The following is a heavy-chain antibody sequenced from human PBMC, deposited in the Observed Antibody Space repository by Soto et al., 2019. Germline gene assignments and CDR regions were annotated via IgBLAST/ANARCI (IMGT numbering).Heavy chain of an antibody. CDR2: ISSSGSSM. Sequence: PGGSLRLSCAASGFTVSDYYMTWIRQAPGKGLEWVSYISSSGSSMYYADSVKGRFTISRDNAKNSLYLQMNSLRAEDTAVYCCARAGYCSGTGCSNYFDYWGQGTLVTVSS. CDR1: GFTVSDYY. D-gene: IGHD2-2*01. V-gene: IGHV3-11*01. J-gene: IGHJ4*02. CDR3: ARAGYCSGTGCSNYFDY.